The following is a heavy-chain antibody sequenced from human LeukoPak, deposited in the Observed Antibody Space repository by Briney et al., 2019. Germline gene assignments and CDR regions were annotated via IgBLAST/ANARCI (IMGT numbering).Heavy chain of an antibody. CDR3: ARAVVPAAYDYYYYYYGMDV. J-gene: IGHJ6*02. V-gene: IGHV1-69*02. CDR2: IIPILGIA. CDR1: GGTFSSYT. D-gene: IGHD2-2*01. Sequence: SVKVSRKASGGTFSSYTISWVRQAPGQGLEWMGRIIPILGIANYAQKFQGRVTITADKSTSTAYMELSSLRSEDTAVYYCARAVVPAAYDYYYYYYGMDVWGQGTTVTVSS.